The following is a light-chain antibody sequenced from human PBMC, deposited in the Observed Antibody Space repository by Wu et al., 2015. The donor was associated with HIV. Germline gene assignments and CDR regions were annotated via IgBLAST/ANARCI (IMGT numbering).Light chain of an antibody. CDR2: GAS. CDR1: QSVSINY. V-gene: IGKV3-20*01. CDR3: QQFRTSPRT. Sequence: EIVLTQSPGTLSLSPGESATLSCRASQSVSINYLAWYQQKPGQAPRLLIYGASSRATGIPDRFSGSGSGTDFTLTISRLEPQDFAVYYCQQFRTSPRTFGQGTKVEIK. J-gene: IGKJ1*01.